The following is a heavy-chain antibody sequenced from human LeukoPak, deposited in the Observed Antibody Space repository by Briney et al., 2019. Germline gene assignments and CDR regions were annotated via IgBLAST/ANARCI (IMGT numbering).Heavy chain of an antibody. Sequence: GGSLRLSCAASGFTFSDYSMKWVRQAPGKGLEWVSGISDSGGTTFYADSVKGRFTISRDNSKNTLYLQMISLKADDTAVYYCAKDYSSGWYAYYFDFWGQGTLVSVSS. D-gene: IGHD6-19*01. J-gene: IGHJ4*02. CDR3: AKDYSSGWYAYYFDF. CDR2: ISDSGGTT. CDR1: GFTFSDYS. V-gene: IGHV3-23*01.